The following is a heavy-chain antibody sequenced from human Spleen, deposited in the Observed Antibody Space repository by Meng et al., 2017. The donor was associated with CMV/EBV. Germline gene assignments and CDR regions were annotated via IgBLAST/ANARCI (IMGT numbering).Heavy chain of an antibody. CDR2: IHYSGST. J-gene: IGHJ4*02. CDR1: GGSISSNSHY. V-gene: IGHV4-39*07. D-gene: IGHD3-16*01. CDR3: ARDFGGGATEN. Sequence: GSLRLSCTVSGGSISSNSHYWAWIRQPPGKGLEWIGSIHYSGSTYHTPSLKSRVTISVDTSKNQFSLKLRSVTAADTAIYYCARDFGGGATENWGQGMMVTVSS.